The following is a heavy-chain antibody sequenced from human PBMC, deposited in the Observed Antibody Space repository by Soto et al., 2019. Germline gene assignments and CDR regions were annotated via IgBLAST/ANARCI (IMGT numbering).Heavy chain of an antibody. V-gene: IGHV1-69*06. D-gene: IGHD7-27*01. CDR1: GGTFSGHA. CDR3: ARGPNWGYRFDS. CDR2: LIPLFGTT. Sequence: QVLLVQSGAEVKKPGSSVNVSCEASGGTFSGHAISWVRQAPGQGPEWMGGLIPLFGTTQHAQNFQDRLTITADKSTSTAYMELTSLRFEDTAIYYCARGPNWGYRFDSWGQGTLVTVSS. J-gene: IGHJ4*02.